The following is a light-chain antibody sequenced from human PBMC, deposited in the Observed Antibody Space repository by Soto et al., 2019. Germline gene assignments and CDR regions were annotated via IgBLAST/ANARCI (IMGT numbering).Light chain of an antibody. CDR2: DAS. V-gene: IGKV1-5*01. CDR1: QSISSW. Sequence: DIQMTQSPSTLSASVGDRVTITCRASQSISSWLAWYQQKPGKAPKLLIYDASSLESGVPSRFSGSVSVTEFTLTISGLQPDDFATYYCQQYNSYSYTFGQGTKLEIK. CDR3: QQYNSYSYT. J-gene: IGKJ2*01.